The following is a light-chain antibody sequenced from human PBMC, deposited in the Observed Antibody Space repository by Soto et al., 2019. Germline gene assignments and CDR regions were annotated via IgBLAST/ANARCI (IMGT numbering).Light chain of an antibody. Sequence: IVVTQSKSTLSLSPGERATLSCRASQSFSSNSLGWYQQKPGQAPRLLIYTASTRATGIPARFSGSGSGTEFTLTISSLQSEDFAVYYCQQYNNWLRTFAHVTKV. CDR3: QQYNNWLRT. CDR2: TAS. J-gene: IGKJ1*01. CDR1: QSFSSN. V-gene: IGKV3-15*01.